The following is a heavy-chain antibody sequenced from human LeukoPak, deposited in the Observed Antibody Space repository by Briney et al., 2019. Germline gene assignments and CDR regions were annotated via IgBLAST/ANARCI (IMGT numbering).Heavy chain of an antibody. CDR1: GFTFTTYW. J-gene: IGHJ4*02. Sequence: PGGSLRLSCTASGFTFTTYWMSWVRQAPGKGLEWVAKINQDGSEKDYVDSVKGRFTISRDIAKNSVYVQMNSLRPEDTAVYYCATGARGKNWGQGTLVTVPS. V-gene: IGHV3-7*01. CDR2: INQDGSEK. CDR3: ATGARGKN.